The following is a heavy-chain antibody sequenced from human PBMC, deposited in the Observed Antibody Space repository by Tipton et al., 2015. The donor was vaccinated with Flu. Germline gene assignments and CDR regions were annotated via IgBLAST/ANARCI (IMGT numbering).Heavy chain of an antibody. D-gene: IGHD6-19*01. CDR1: DDSLSSYY. V-gene: IGHV4-59*01. CDR2: VYYSGTT. Sequence: TLSLTCTVSDDSLSSYYWSWIRQPPGKGLEWIGQVYYSGTTNYNPSLKSRVTISLDKSKNQFSLQFKSMTTADTAVFYCARDVGSGWTNWGQGAPVTVSS. J-gene: IGHJ4*02. CDR3: ARDVGSGWTN.